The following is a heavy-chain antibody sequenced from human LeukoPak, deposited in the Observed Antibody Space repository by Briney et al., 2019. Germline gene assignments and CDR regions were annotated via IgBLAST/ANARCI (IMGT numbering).Heavy chain of an antibody. J-gene: IGHJ6*03. CDR2: VYYSGNT. D-gene: IGHD2-15*01. Sequence: PSETLSLTCTVSGGSISSRTYSWGWIRQPPGKGLEWIGSVYYSGNTYYDPPLKSRLTMSVDTSKNQISLKLTSMTAADTAVYFCARGRSPMWVRGGSGWGGYYYMDVWGRGTTVTVSS. CDR1: GGSISSRTYS. CDR3: ARGRSPMWVRGGSGWGGYYYMDV. V-gene: IGHV4-39*07.